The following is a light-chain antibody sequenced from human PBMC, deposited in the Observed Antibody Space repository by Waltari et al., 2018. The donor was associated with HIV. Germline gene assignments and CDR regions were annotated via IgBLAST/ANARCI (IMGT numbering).Light chain of an antibody. CDR1: SSDVGGYNY. V-gene: IGLV2-14*01. CDR3: TSYTSSSPCV. Sequence: QSALTQPASVSGSPGQSITLSCTGTSSDVGGYNYFSWYQQHPDRAPKLMIYEVSNRPSGVSNRFSGSKSGNTASLTISGLQAEDEADCYCTSYTSSSPCVFGTGTKVTVL. CDR2: EVS. J-gene: IGLJ1*01.